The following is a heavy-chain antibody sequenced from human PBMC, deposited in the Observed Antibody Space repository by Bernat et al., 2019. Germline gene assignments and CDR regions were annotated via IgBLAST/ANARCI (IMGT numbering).Heavy chain of an antibody. CDR1: GFTFSNYF. V-gene: IGHV3-11*05. J-gene: IGHJ6*04. CDR2: ISSSSSYT. CDR3: AGDNEGSGYGLDV. Sequence: QVQLVESGGGLVKPGGSLRLSCAASGFTFSNYFMSWIRQAPGKGLDWVSYISSSSSYTTYADSVKGRFTISRDNTKNTLYLQMNSLRAEDTAVYYCAGDNEGSGYGLDVWGKGTTVTVSS. D-gene: IGHD3-22*01.